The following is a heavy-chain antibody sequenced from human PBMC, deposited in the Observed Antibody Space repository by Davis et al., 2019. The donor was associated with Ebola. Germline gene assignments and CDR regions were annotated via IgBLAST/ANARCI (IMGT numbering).Heavy chain of an antibody. D-gene: IGHD3-10*01. CDR3: AKDLTSYYGSGDFFDY. V-gene: IGHV3-21*04. CDR1: GFTFSSYS. Sequence: PGGSLRLSCAASGFTFSSYSMNWVRQAPGKGLEWVSSISSSSSYIYYADSVKGRFTISRGNAKNSLYLQMNNLRAEDTAIYYCAKDLTSYYGSGDFFDYWGQGILVTVSS. CDR2: ISSSSSYI. J-gene: IGHJ4*02.